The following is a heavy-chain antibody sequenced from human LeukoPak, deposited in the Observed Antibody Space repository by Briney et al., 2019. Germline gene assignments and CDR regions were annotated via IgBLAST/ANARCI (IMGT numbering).Heavy chain of an antibody. V-gene: IGHV4-39*01. J-gene: IGHJ6*02. CDR3: ARHLQEYYYYYGMDV. CDR1: GGSISNSNW. CDR2: IYYSGST. Sequence: PSETLSLTCTVSGGSISNSNWWSWVRQTPGKGLEWIGSIYYSGSTYYNPSLKSRVTISVDTSKNQFSLKLSSVTAADTAVYYRARHLQEYYYYYGMDVWGQGTTVTVSS.